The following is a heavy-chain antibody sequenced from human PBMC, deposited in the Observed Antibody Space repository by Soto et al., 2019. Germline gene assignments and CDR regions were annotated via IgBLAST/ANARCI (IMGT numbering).Heavy chain of an antibody. CDR3: ARDPSSGSADY. J-gene: IGHJ4*02. Sequence: GGSLRLSCVASGFTFSDYGLNWVRQAPGKGLEWASTINYSGDSTYYADSVKGRFTVSRDNSKNTLYLQMNSLRVQDTAVYYCARDPSSGSADYWGQGALVTVSS. CDR2: INYSGDST. V-gene: IGHV3-23*01. D-gene: IGHD3-10*01. CDR1: GFTFSDYG.